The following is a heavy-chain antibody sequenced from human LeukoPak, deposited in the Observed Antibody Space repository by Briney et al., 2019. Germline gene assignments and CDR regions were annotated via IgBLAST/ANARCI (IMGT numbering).Heavy chain of an antibody. J-gene: IGHJ4*02. CDR1: SYTFTRYG. V-gene: IGHV1-18*01. CDR3: ARVLAAAGFDY. CDR2: ISGSNGNT. D-gene: IGHD6-13*01. Sequence: ASVKVSCKASSYTFTRYGISWVRQAPGQGLEWMGWISGSNGNTNYAQKPQGRVTMTTDTSTSTAYMELRSLRSDDTAVYYCARVLAAAGFDYWGQGTLVTVSS.